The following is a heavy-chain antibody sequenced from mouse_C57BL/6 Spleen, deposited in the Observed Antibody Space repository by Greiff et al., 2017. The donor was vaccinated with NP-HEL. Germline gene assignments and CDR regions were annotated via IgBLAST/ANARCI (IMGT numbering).Heavy chain of an antibody. Sequence: VQLQQSGAELARPGASVKLSCKASGYTFTSYGISWVKQRTGQGLEWIGEIYPRSGNTYYNEKFKGKATLTADKSSSTAYMELRSLTSEDSAVYFCARWDYYGNYGAMDYWGQGTSVTVSS. CDR1: GYTFTSYG. D-gene: IGHD2-1*01. CDR2: IYPRSGNT. J-gene: IGHJ4*01. V-gene: IGHV1-81*01. CDR3: ARWDYYGNYGAMDY.